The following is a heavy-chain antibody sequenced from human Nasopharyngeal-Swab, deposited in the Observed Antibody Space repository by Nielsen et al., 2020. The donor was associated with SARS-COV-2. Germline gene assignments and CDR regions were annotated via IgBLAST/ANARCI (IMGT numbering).Heavy chain of an antibody. J-gene: IGHJ6*03. V-gene: IGHV4-34*01. Sequence: RQAPGKGLEWIGEINHSGSTNYNPSLKSRVTTSVDTSKNQFSLKLTSVTAADTAVYYCARCFCPWKAAARWYYMDVWGKGTTVTVSS. CDR2: INHSGST. CDR3: ARCFCPWKAAARWYYMDV. D-gene: IGHD6-13*01.